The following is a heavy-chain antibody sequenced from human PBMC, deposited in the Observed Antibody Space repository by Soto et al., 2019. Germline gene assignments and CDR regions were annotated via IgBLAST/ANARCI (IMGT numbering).Heavy chain of an antibody. CDR1: GFTFSKYW. J-gene: IGHJ4*02. D-gene: IGHD2-2*02. Sequence: EVQLLESGGDLVQPGGSLRLSCVASGFTFSKYWLHWVRQAPGKGLVWVSRINSDGTFSNYADSVKGRFTISRDNAKNTLYLQMNSLRAEDTAVYYCVRVFCSSTSCYNPSSFDYWGQGALVTVSS. CDR3: VRVFCSSTSCYNPSSFDY. CDR2: INSDGTFS. V-gene: IGHV3-74*02.